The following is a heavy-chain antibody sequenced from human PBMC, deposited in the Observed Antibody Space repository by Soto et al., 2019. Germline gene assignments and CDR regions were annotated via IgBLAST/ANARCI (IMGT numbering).Heavy chain of an antibody. D-gene: IGHD6-13*01. V-gene: IGHV4-59*08. CDR3: AAQQPVDYYYGMDV. CDR2: IYYSGST. Sequence: SETLSLTCTVSGGSISSYYWSWIRQPPGKGLEWIGYIYYSGSTNYNPSLKSRVTISVDTSKNQFSLKLSSVTAADTAVYYCAAQQPVDYYYGMDVWGQGTTVTVSS. J-gene: IGHJ6*02. CDR1: GGSISSYY.